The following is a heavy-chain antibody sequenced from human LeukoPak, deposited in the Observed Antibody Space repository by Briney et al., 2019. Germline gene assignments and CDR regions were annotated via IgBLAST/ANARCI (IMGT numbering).Heavy chain of an antibody. Sequence: PSETLSLTCTASGGSICSYYWSWIRQPPGKGLEWIGYIYTSGSTNYNPSLKSRVTISVDTSKNQFSLKLSSVTAADTAVYYCAGSAARRGWFDPWGQGTLVTVSS. D-gene: IGHD6-6*01. V-gene: IGHV4-4*09. CDR3: AGSAARRGWFDP. CDR1: GGSICSYY. CDR2: IYTSGST. J-gene: IGHJ5*02.